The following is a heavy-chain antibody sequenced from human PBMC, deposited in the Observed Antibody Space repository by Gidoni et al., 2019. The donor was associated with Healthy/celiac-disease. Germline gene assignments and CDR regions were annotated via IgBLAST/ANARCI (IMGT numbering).Heavy chain of an antibody. J-gene: IGHJ4*02. CDR3: ARDDRGTNRPFDY. CDR1: GVTFSSYA. CDR2: LIAIFGTA. Sequence: QVPLLQSGAEVKKPWSSVKVSCNASGVTFSSYAISWVRQAPGQWLEWMGGLIAIFGTANYAQKCQGSVTITADESTSTAYMELSSLRSEDTAVYYCARDDRGTNRPFDYWGQGTLVTVSS. V-gene: IGHV1-69*01.